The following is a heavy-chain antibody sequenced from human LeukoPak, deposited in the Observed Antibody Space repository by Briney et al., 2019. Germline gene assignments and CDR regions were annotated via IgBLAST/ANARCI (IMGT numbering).Heavy chain of an antibody. Sequence: SETLSLTCTVSGGSISSYYWSWIRQPPGKGLEWIGYIYYSGSTNYNPSLKSRVTISVDTSKNQFSLKLSSVTAADTAVYYCARGGLRSLFAWFDPWGQGTLVTVSS. CDR2: IYYSGST. CDR3: ARGGLRSLFAWFDP. CDR1: GGSISSYY. V-gene: IGHV4-59*01. J-gene: IGHJ5*02.